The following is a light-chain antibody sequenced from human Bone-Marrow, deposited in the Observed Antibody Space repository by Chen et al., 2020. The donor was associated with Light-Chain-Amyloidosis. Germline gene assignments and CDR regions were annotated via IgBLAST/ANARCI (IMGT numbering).Light chain of an antibody. CDR1: SSDVGGDNH. Sequence: QSALTQPASVSGSPGQLIPIPCTETSSDVGGDNHVSWYQQHPDKAPKLMIYEVTNRPSWVPXRFSGSKSDNTASLTISGLQTEDEADYFCSSYTITNTLVFGSGTRVTVL. CDR2: EVT. J-gene: IGLJ1*01. CDR3: SSYTITNTLV. V-gene: IGLV2-14*01.